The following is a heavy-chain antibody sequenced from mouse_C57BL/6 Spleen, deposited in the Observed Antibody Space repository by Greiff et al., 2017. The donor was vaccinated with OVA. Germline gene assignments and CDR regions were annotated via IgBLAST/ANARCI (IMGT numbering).Heavy chain of an antibody. Sequence: EVQLQQSGPELVKPGASVKISCKASGYTFTDYYMNWVKQSHGKSLEWIGDINPNNGGTSYNQKFKGKATLTVDKSSSTAYMELRSLTSEDSAVYYCARWHGSSTENYFDYWGQGTTLTVSS. CDR3: ARWHGSSTENYFDY. CDR1: GYTFTDYY. J-gene: IGHJ2*01. D-gene: IGHD1-1*01. V-gene: IGHV1-26*01. CDR2: INPNNGGT.